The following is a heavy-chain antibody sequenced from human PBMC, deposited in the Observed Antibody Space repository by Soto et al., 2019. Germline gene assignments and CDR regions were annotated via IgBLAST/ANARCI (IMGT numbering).Heavy chain of an antibody. CDR3: ARVPSP. V-gene: IGHV4-39*07. J-gene: IGHJ5*02. CDR1: GGSISSSSYY. Sequence: PSETLSLTCSVSGGSISSSSYYWGWIRQPPGKGLEWIGCIYYSGSIYYNPSLKSRVTISVDTSKNQFSLKLSSVTAADTAVYYCARVPSPWGQGTLVTVSS. CDR2: IYYSGSI.